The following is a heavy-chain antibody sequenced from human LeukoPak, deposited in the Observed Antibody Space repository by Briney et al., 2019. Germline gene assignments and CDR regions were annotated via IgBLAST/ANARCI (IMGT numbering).Heavy chain of an antibody. V-gene: IGHV3-49*04. D-gene: IGHD6-19*01. CDR1: GFTFSDYA. CDR2: IRNKANGGTA. Sequence: PGGSLRLSCSAGGFTFSDYAVTWVRQAPGKGLEWVGFIRNKANGGTADYAASVKGRFTISRDDSKTIAYLQMNSLKIEDTAVYYCSRAYSTGWLGINDYWGQGTLVTVSS. J-gene: IGHJ4*02. CDR3: SRAYSTGWLGINDY.